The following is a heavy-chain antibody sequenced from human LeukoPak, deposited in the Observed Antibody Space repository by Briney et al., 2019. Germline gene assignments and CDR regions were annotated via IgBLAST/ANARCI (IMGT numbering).Heavy chain of an antibody. D-gene: IGHD3-10*01. CDR3: ASRSGSFSDALDI. CDR2: IHYSEST. V-gene: IGHV4-59*08. J-gene: IGHJ3*02. Sequence: SETLPLTCTVSGGSIRSYYWGWIRQPPGKGLEWIGYIHYSESTKYNPSLKSRVTMSVDTSKNQFSLKLSSVTAADTAVYYCASRSGSFSDALDIWGQGTFVTVSS. CDR1: GGSIRSYY.